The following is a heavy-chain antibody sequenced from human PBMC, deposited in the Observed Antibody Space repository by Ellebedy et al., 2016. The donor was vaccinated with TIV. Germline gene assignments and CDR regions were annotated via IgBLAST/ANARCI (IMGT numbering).Heavy chain of an antibody. J-gene: IGHJ3*02. V-gene: IGHV4-34*01. CDR3: ARARGISRYFDRPTSPPYI. D-gene: IGHD3-9*01. CDR1: DGSFSDYD. Sequence: MPSETLSLTCAVYDGSFSDYDWNRIRQPPGKGLEWIGEINRSGSSNYNPSLKSRVTISVDTSNNQLSLNLSSVTAADTAVYYCARARGISRYFDRPTSPPYIWGQGTMVTVSS. CDR2: INRSGSS.